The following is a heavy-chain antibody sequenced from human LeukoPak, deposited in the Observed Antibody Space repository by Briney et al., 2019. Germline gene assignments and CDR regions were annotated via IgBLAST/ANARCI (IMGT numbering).Heavy chain of an antibody. CDR3: ARDHNGPYTFDY. CDR1: GFTFSNYE. CDR2: ISSSGTTI. D-gene: IGHD2-2*02. J-gene: IGHJ4*02. V-gene: IGHV3-48*03. Sequence: HPGGSLRLSCAASGFTFSNYEMNWVRQAPGKGLEWVSYISSSGTTIYYADSVKGRFTISRDNAKNPLSLQMNSLKVEDTAVYYCARDHNGPYTFDYWGQGTLVTVSS.